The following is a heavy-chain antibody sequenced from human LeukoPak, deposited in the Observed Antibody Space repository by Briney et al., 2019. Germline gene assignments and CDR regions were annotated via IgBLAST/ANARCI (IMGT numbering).Heavy chain of an antibody. Sequence: GGSLRLSWAASGFTFSSYGMHWVRQAPGKGLEWVAVIWYDGSNKYYADSVKGRFTISRDNSKNTLYLQMNSLRAEDTAVYYCAKEYYYDSSGPFDYWGQGTLVTVSS. V-gene: IGHV3-33*06. CDR1: GFTFSSYG. CDR3: AKEYYYDSSGPFDY. D-gene: IGHD3-22*01. CDR2: IWYDGSNK. J-gene: IGHJ4*02.